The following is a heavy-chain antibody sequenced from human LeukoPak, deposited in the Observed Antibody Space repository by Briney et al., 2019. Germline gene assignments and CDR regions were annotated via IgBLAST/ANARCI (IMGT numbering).Heavy chain of an antibody. CDR2: IYYSGST. CDR3: ARSRITIFGVATNPPDY. V-gene: IGHV4-59*01. D-gene: IGHD3-3*01. J-gene: IGHJ4*02. CDR1: GGSISSYY. Sequence: PSETLSLTCTVSGGSISSYYWSWIRQPPGKGLEWIGYIYYSGSTNYNPSLKSRVTISVDTSKNQFSLKLNSVTAADTAVYYCARSRITIFGVATNPPDYWGQGTLVTVSS.